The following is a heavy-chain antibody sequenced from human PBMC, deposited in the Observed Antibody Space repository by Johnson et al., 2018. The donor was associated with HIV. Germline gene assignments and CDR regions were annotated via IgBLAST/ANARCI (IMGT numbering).Heavy chain of an antibody. CDR1: GFTFSNAW. D-gene: IGHD6-19*01. CDR2: IRSKAYGGTT. V-gene: IGHV3-49*04. J-gene: IGHJ3*02. Sequence: VQLVESGGGVARPGGSLRLSCAASGFTFSNAWMSWVRQAPGKGLEWVGFIRSKAYGGTTEYAASVKGRFIISRDDSKSIAYLQMNSLKTADTAVYYCTRLYCSGWYGSAFDIRGQGTMVTVSS. CDR3: TRLYCSGWYGSAFDI.